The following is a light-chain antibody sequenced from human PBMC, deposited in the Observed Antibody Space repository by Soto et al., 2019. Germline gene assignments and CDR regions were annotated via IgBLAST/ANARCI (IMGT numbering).Light chain of an antibody. CDR3: GSNVGLNPYV. J-gene: IGLJ1*01. CDR2: EVF. CDR1: SSDVGTYNL. Sequence: QSVLTQPASVSGSPGQSITISCTGTSSDVGTYNLVSWYQQHPGKVPKLIIYEVFKRPSGISNRFSGSKSGNTASLTISGLQAEDEAFYQCGSNVGLNPYVFGTGTKLTVL. V-gene: IGLV2-23*02.